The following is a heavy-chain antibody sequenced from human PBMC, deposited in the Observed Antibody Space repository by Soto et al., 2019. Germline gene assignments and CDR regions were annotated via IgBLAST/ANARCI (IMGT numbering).Heavy chain of an antibody. D-gene: IGHD4-4*01. CDR1: GLTFSSSW. CDR2: INFDGSAT. J-gene: IGHJ4*02. CDR3: ARDRGNYNGIFDY. V-gene: IGHV3-74*01. Sequence: EVQLVESGGGLVQPGGSRRLSCAVSGLTFSSSWMHWVRQAPGKGLVWVSRINFDGSATHYADSVQGRFTISRDNAKNFLYLQLTKLSAEDTAVYYCARDRGNYNGIFDYWGQGTLVSVSS.